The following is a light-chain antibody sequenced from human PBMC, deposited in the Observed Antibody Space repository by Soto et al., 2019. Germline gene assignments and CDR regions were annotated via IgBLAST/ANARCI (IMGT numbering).Light chain of an antibody. CDR3: AAWYDSLNGVV. CDR1: SSNIGGNI. V-gene: IGLV1-44*01. CDR2: GND. J-gene: IGLJ2*01. Sequence: QSVLTQPPSASGTPGQRVTISCSGSSSNIGGNIVTWYQQLPGTAPKLLIFGNDHRPSWVPDRFSGSKSGTSAYLAISGLQSEVEANYYGAAWYDSLNGVVFGGGTKVTVL.